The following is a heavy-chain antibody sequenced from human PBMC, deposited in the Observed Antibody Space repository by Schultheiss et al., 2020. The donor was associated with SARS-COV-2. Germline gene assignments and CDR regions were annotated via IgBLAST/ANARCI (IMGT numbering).Heavy chain of an antibody. Sequence: GGSLRLSCAASGFTFSSYDMHWVRQATGKGLEWVSAIGTAGDPYYPGSVKGRFTISRENAKNTLYLQMNSLRAEDTAVYYCARDPRGAARQGAWGQGTLVTVSS. CDR1: GFTFSSYD. J-gene: IGHJ5*02. V-gene: IGHV3-13*05. D-gene: IGHD6-6*01. CDR2: IGTAGDP. CDR3: ARDPRGAARQGA.